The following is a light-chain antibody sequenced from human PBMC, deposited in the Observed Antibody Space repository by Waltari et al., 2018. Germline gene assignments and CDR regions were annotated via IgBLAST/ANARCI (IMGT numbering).Light chain of an antibody. CDR1: SSNIGSNT. CDR2: SNN. CDR3: AAWDDSLNGLYV. J-gene: IGLJ1*01. V-gene: IGLV1-44*01. Sequence: QSVLTQPPSASGTPGQRVTISCSGSSSNIGSNTVNWYQQLPGTAPKLLIYSNNPRPSGVPYRFSGSKSGTSASLAISGLQSEDEADYYCAAWDDSLNGLYVFGTVTKVTVL.